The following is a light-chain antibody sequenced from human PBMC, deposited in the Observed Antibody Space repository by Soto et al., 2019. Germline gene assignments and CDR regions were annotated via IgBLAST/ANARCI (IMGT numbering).Light chain of an antibody. CDR2: AAS. Sequence: EIVFTQAPGTLSLSPVERATLSCMASQTISNNYLAWYQQKPGQAPRLLIYAASNRATGIPARFSGGGSGTDFTLTISNLEPEDFAVYYCQQRSDWPWTFGQGTKVDIK. CDR3: QQRSDWPWT. V-gene: IGKV3D-20*02. CDR1: QTISNNY. J-gene: IGKJ1*01.